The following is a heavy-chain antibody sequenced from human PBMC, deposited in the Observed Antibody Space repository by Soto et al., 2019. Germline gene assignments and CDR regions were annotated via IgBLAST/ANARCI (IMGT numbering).Heavy chain of an antibody. D-gene: IGHD3-22*01. CDR2: ISYDGNRN. CDR1: GFIFSTYS. V-gene: IGHV3-30*18. CDR3: AKDPNYDNTGI. J-gene: IGHJ3*02. Sequence: QAQLVESGGGVVQPGGSLRLSCAASGFIFSTYSMNWVRQAPGKGLECVASISYDGNRNHYIDSVRGRFTISRDDSKNTLYLQMNSLRPEDTAVYYCAKDPNYDNTGIWGQGTMVTVSS.